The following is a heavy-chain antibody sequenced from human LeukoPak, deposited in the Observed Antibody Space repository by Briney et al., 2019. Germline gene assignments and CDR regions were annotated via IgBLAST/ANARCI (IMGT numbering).Heavy chain of an antibody. CDR1: GFTFNIYG. CDR3: AKGCIRELPRGGFDI. D-gene: IGHD1-7*01. V-gene: IGHV3-23*01. J-gene: IGHJ3*02. Sequence: GGSLRLSCGASGFTFNIYGMGWVRQAPGKGLEWVSGISGSGGSTYYADSVRGRFTISRDNSRNTLYLQMNSLRAEDTALYYCAKGCIRELPRGGFDIWGQGTMVTVSS. CDR2: ISGSGGST.